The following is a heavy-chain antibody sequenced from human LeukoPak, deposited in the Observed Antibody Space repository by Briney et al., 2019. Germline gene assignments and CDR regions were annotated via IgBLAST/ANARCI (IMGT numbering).Heavy chain of an antibody. Sequence: PSETLSLTCTVSGGSISSYYWSWIRQPPGKGLEWIGYIYYSGSTNYDPSLKSRVTISVDTSKHQFSLKLSSVTAADTAVYYCARDFLVGATGWFDPWGQGTLVTVSS. D-gene: IGHD1-26*01. CDR3: ARDFLVGATGWFDP. V-gene: IGHV4-59*01. J-gene: IGHJ5*02. CDR1: GGSISSYY. CDR2: IYYSGST.